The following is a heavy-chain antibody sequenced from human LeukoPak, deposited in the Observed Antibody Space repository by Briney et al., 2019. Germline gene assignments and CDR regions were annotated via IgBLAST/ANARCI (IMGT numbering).Heavy chain of an antibody. CDR2: INDSGST. CDR3: ARGADYDFWSGYSNWFDP. D-gene: IGHD3-3*01. Sequence: PSETLSLTCAVYGGSFSGYYWSWIRQPPGKGLEWIGEINDSGSTNYNPSLKSRVTISVDTSKNQFSLKLSSVTAADTAVYYCARGADYDFWSGYSNWFDPWGQGTLVTVSS. J-gene: IGHJ5*02. CDR1: GGSFSGYY. V-gene: IGHV4-34*01.